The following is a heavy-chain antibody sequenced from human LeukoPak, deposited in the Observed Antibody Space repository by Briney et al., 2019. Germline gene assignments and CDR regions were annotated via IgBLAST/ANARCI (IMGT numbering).Heavy chain of an antibody. J-gene: IGHJ5*02. V-gene: IGHV3-23*01. CDR1: GFTFSSYG. CDR2: ISGSGGST. Sequence: GGSLRLSCAASGFTFSSYGMPWVRQAPGKGLEWVSAISGSGGSTYYADSVKGRFTISRDNSKNTLYLQMNSLRAEDTAVYYCAKPLKQAFDPWGQGTLVTVSS. CDR3: AKPLKQAFDP.